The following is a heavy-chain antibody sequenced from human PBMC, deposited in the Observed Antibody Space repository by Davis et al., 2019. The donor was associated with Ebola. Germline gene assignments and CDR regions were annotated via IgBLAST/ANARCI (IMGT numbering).Heavy chain of an antibody. CDR1: GFTFSSDA. CDR3: AKSAGTPGWFGP. V-gene: IGHV3-23*01. J-gene: IGHJ5*02. D-gene: IGHD1-1*01. Sequence: PGGSLRLSCAASGFTFSSDAMSWVRQAPGKGLEWVSVISATGGSTYYADSMKGRFTISRDNSKNTLYMEMNSLRAEDTALYYCAKSAGTPGWFGPWGQGTLVTVSS. CDR2: ISATGGST.